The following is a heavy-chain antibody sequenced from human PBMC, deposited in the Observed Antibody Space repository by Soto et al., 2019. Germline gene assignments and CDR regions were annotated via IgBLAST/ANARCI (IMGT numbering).Heavy chain of an antibody. D-gene: IGHD2-21*02. V-gene: IGHV3-21*01. Sequence: GGSLRLSCAASGFTFSSYSMNWVRQAPGKGLEWVSSISSSSSYIYYADSVKGRFTISRDNAKNSLYLQMNSLRAEDTAVYYCARQGPSLSCGGDCYSGGFDYWGQGTLVTVSS. CDR3: ARQGPSLSCGGDCYSGGFDY. CDR1: GFTFSSYS. CDR2: ISSSSSYI. J-gene: IGHJ4*02.